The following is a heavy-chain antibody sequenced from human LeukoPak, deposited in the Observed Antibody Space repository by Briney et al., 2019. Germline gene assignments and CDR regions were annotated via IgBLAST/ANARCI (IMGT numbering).Heavy chain of an antibody. V-gene: IGHV4-61*10. CDR3: ARGGADYGDFGARY. D-gene: IGHD4-17*01. CDR2: IYYSGST. Sequence: SETLSLTCTVSGGSISSGSYYWSWIRQPAGEGLEWIGYIYYSGSTNYNPSLKSRVTISVDTSKNQFSLKLSSVTAADTAVYYCARGGADYGDFGARYWGQGTLVTVSS. CDR1: GGSISSGSYY. J-gene: IGHJ4*02.